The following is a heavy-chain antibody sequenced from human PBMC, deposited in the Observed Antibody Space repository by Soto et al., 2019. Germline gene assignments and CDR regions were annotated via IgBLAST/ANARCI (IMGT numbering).Heavy chain of an antibody. V-gene: IGHV4-4*07. CDR1: GGSIRSYY. CDR2: FYPSASI. Sequence: SETLSLTCSVSGGSIRSYYWSWIRQAAGKGLEWVGRFYPSASIEYHPSLSGRITLSVNPAENQLSLQLRSVTAADTAVYYCGREGSITIFGESLRVVFDSWGQGSLVTVSS. J-gene: IGHJ4*02. CDR3: GREGSITIFGESLRVVFDS. D-gene: IGHD3-3*01.